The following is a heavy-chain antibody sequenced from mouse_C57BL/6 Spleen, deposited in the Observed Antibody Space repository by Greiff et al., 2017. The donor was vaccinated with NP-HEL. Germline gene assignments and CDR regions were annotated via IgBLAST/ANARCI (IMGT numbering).Heavy chain of an antibody. V-gene: IGHV1-55*01. CDR2: IYPGSGST. CDR3: ARRDLGYYGSSYPFAY. CDR1: GYTFTSYW. J-gene: IGHJ3*01. Sequence: QVQLQQSGAELVKPGASVKMSCKASGYTFTSYWITWVKQRPGQGLEWIGDIYPGSGSTNYNEKFKSKATLTVDTSSSTAYMQLSSLTSEDSAVYYCARRDLGYYGSSYPFAYWGQGTLVTVSA. D-gene: IGHD1-1*01.